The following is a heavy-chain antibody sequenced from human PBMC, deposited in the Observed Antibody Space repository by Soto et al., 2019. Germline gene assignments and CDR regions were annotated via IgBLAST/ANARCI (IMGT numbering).Heavy chain of an antibody. D-gene: IGHD3-16*01. V-gene: IGHV4-31*03. CDR3: ARDRGGENYYYGMDV. J-gene: IGHJ6*02. CDR2: IYYSGET. Sequence: QVQLQQSGPGLVKASQTLSLTCTVSGGSIINSGYYWNCIRQHPGKGLEWVGYIYYSGETSYNPSLKSRLTISVDTSKNRFSLNRSSVTAADTAVYYCARDRGGENYYYGMDVWGQGTTVTVS. CDR1: GGSIINSGYY.